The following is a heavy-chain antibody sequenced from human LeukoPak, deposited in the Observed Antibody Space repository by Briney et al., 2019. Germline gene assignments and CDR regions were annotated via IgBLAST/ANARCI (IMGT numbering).Heavy chain of an antibody. J-gene: IGHJ3*02. D-gene: IGHD3-22*01. Sequence: SETLSLTCAVYGGSFSGYYWGWSRPPPGKGLEWIGEINHSGSTNYNPSLKGRVTISVDTSKNQLYLKLSSVTAADTAVYFCARGPYSYDSSGAFDIWGQGTMVTVSS. CDR1: GGSFSGYY. CDR3: ARGPYSYDSSGAFDI. V-gene: IGHV4-34*01. CDR2: INHSGST.